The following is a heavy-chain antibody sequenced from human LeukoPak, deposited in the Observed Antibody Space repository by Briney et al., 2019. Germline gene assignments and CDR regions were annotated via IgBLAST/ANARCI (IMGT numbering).Heavy chain of an antibody. CDR2: INPSGGST. CDR1: GYTFTSYY. CDR3: ARGPNPTTVTNWFDP. Sequence: ASVKVSCKASGYTFTSYYMHWVRQAPGQGLEWMGIINPSGGSTSYAQRFQGRVTMTRDTSTSTVYMELSSLRSEDTAVYYCARGPNPTTVTNWFDPWGQGTLVTVSS. J-gene: IGHJ5*02. V-gene: IGHV1-46*01. D-gene: IGHD4-17*01.